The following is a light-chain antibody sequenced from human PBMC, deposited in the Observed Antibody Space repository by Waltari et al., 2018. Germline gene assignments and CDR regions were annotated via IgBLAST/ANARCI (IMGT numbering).Light chain of an antibody. Sequence: SCWARQGVSSNLAWYQQKPGQAHRLIIYGASTRATGSPARFSCSGSGTEFSLTISSLQSEDFAVYYCQQYNNWPLTFGGGTKVEIK. CDR2: GAS. CDR3: QQYNNWPLT. CDR1: QGVSSN. J-gene: IGKJ4*01. V-gene: IGKV3-15*01.